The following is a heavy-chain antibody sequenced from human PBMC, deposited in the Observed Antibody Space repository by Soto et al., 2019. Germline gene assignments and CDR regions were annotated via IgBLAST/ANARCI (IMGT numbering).Heavy chain of an antibody. D-gene: IGHD3-3*01. Sequence: GGSLRLSCAASGLTFSSYSMNWVRQAPGKGLEWVSYISSSSSTIYYADSVKGRFTISRDNAKNSPYLQMNSLRAEDTAVYYCARGDYDFWSGGIYYFDYWGQGTLVTVSS. CDR2: ISSSSSTI. J-gene: IGHJ4*02. V-gene: IGHV3-48*01. CDR3: ARGDYDFWSGGIYYFDY. CDR1: GLTFSSYS.